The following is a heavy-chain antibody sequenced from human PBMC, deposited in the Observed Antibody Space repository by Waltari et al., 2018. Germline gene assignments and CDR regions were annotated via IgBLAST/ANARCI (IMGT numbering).Heavy chain of an antibody. J-gene: IGHJ3*01. CDR1: GGPFSSVG. Sequence: QVQLVQSGPEVKQPGSSVKVSCKSSGGPFSSVGLHWLRQAPGQGLEGMGKIIPMPGITDYEQKFQGRLRITADRSTTTGYMELRSLGTEDTAIYYCARRVSTKGAFEVWGRGTLVTVSP. V-gene: IGHV1-69*02. D-gene: IGHD5-12*01. CDR3: ARRVSTKGAFEV. CDR2: IIPMPGIT.